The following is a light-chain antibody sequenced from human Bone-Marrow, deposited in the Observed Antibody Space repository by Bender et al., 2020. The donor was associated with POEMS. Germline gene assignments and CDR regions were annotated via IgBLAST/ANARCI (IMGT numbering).Light chain of an antibody. V-gene: IGLV3-19*01. Sequence: SSELTQDPAVSVALGQTVSITCQGDSLRSYYAGWYQQKPGQAPVLVFCGKNKRPSGIPDRFSGSRSATSATLGITGLQTGDEGTYYCATWDSRVTTYIFGTGTTVTVL. J-gene: IGLJ1*01. CDR1: SLRSYY. CDR3: ATWDSRVTTYI. CDR2: GKN.